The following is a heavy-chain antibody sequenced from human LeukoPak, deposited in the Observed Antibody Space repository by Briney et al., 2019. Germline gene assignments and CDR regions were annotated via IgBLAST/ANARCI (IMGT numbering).Heavy chain of an antibody. CDR1: GGTFSSYA. D-gene: IGHD5-24*01. Sequence: SVKVSCKASGGTFSSYAISWVRQAPGQGLEWMGRIIPIFGTANSAQKFQGRVTITTDESTSTAYMELSSLRSEDTAVYYCARVRRDGVDYWGQGTLVTVSS. J-gene: IGHJ4*02. V-gene: IGHV1-69*05. CDR2: IIPIFGTA. CDR3: ARVRRDGVDY.